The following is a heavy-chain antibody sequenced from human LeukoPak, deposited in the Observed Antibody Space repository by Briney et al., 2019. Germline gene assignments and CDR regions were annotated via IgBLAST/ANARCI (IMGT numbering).Heavy chain of an antibody. V-gene: IGHV5-10-1*01. J-gene: IGHJ4*01. CDR2: IDPSDSYT. D-gene: IGHD4-23*01. CDR3: ARYATVASYD. Sequence: GESPEIFCWGSGYSLTSYWITRWRQMPGKGLEWMGRIDPSDSYTNYRPSFQGHVTISADKSISTAYLQWSSLKASDTAMYYCARYATVASYDWGHGTLVTVSS. CDR1: GYSLTSYW.